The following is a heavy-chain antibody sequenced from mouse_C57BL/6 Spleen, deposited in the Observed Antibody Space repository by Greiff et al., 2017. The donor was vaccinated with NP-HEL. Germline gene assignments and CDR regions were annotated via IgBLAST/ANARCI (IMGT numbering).Heavy chain of an antibody. J-gene: IGHJ4*01. CDR1: GYAFSSSW. Sequence: QVQLQQSGPELVKPGASVKISCKASGYAFSSSWMNWVQQRPGKGLEWIGRIYPGDGDTNYNGKFKGKATLTADTSSSTAYMQLSSLTSEDAAVYFCARSDGYDYAMDYWGQGTSVTVSS. D-gene: IGHD2-3*01. CDR2: IYPGDGDT. CDR3: ARSDGYDYAMDY. V-gene: IGHV1-82*01.